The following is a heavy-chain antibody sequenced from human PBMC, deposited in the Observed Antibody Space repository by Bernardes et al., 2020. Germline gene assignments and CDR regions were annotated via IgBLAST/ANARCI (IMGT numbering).Heavy chain of an antibody. J-gene: IGHJ4*02. CDR1: GYTFTQYG. CDR2: IGTYNGRT. D-gene: IGHD3-22*01. Sequence: ASVKVSCKASGYTFTQYGISWVRQAPGQGLEWMGWIGTYNGRTNYAQKYQDRVTMTIDASANTAYMELRSLKSDDTAVYYCAKDGGPAYYYAGHDYYQNPYVDHGGQGTLVTVSS. V-gene: IGHV1-18*01. CDR3: AKDGGPAYYYAGHDYYQNPYVDH.